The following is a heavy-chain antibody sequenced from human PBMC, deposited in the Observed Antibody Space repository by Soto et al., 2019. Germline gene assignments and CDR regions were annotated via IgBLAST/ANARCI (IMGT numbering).Heavy chain of an antibody. V-gene: IGHV1-69*02. D-gene: IGHD3-9*01. J-gene: IGHJ4*02. CDR3: AQAGSYDILTGYYGPLDY. CDR2: IIPILGIA. CDR1: GGTFSDYT. Sequence: GASGKVSCKASGGTFSDYTISWVRQAPGPGVEKKGRIIPILGIANYAQKFQGRVTITADKSTSTAYMELSSLRSEDTAVYYCAQAGSYDILTGYYGPLDYWGQGTLVTVSS.